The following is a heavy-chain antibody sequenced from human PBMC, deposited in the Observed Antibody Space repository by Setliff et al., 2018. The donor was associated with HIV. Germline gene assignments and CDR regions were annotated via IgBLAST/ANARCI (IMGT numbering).Heavy chain of an antibody. Sequence: GGSLRLSCAASGSGFTFSSYSMNWVRQAPGKGLEWVSYISSTSSTIYYASSVKGRFTISRDNAKNSLYLQMNSLRAEDTAVYYCAREPDYWGQGILVTVSS. CDR3: AREPDY. CDR2: ISSTSSTI. J-gene: IGHJ4*02. V-gene: IGHV3-48*04. CDR1: GSGFTFSSYS.